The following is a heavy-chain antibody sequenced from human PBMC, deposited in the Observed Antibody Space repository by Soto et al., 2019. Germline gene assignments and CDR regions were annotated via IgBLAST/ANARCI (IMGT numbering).Heavy chain of an antibody. Sequence: QVQLVQSGAEVKKPGSSVKVSCKSSGGTFNSYAISWVRQAPGQGLDWIGGIIPSFEKGNYAQKFQGRLTISADESSSTVYMELHSLTSEDSAMYYCARERSGYNRGAFEYWGQGTQVIVTS. J-gene: IGHJ4*02. CDR1: GGTFNSYA. V-gene: IGHV1-69*01. CDR3: ARERSGYNRGAFEY. CDR2: IIPSFEKG. D-gene: IGHD5-12*01.